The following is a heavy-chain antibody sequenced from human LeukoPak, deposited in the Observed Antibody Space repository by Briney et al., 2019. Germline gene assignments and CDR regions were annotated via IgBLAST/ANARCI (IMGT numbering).Heavy chain of an antibody. CDR3: ARPLSGSSSWHGDAFDI. V-gene: IGHV4-39*01. CDR1: GGSISSYGYY. J-gene: IGHJ3*02. Sequence: PSETLSLTCTVSGGSISSYGYYWGWIRQPPGKGLEWIGSIYYSGSTYYNASLKSRVTISADTSKNQFSLKLSSVTAADTAVYYCARPLSGSSSWHGDAFDIWGQGTMVTVSS. CDR2: IYYSGST. D-gene: IGHD6-13*01.